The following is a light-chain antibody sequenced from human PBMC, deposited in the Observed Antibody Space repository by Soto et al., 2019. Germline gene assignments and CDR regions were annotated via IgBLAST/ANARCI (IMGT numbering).Light chain of an antibody. CDR1: QSVSNN. V-gene: IGKV3-15*01. CDR3: PQYNNWPRT. Sequence: EIVMTQSPATLSVSPGERATLSCRASQSVSNNLAWYQQKPGQAPRLLIYGASTRATGIPARFSGSGSGTEFSLTISSLQSEDFAVYYCPQYNNWPRTFGQGTKVEIK. J-gene: IGKJ1*01. CDR2: GAS.